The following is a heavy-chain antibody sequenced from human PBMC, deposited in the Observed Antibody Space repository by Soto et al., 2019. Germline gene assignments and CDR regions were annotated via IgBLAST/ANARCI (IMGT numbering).Heavy chain of an antibody. J-gene: IGHJ4*02. CDR3: ARVYDFWSGQDY. CDR1: GGSFSGYY. CDR2: INHSGST. Sequence: QVQLQQWGAGLLKPSETLSLTCAVYGGSFSGYYWSWIRQPPGKGLEWIGEINHSGSTNYNPSLKSRVTISVDTSKSQFSLKLSSVTAADTAVYYCARVYDFWSGQDYWGQGTLVTVSS. V-gene: IGHV4-34*01. D-gene: IGHD3-3*01.